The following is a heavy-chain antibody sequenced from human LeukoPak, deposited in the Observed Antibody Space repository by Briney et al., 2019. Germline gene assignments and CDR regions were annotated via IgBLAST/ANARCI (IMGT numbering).Heavy chain of an antibody. Sequence: ASVKVSCKASGYTFTTYGISWVRQAPGQGLEWMGWISAYNGNTKYAQKLQGRVSVTTDTSTGTAYMELRSLRSDDTAVYYCARVGGSYYSGYYYYYMDVWGKGTTVTISS. J-gene: IGHJ6*03. D-gene: IGHD1-26*01. CDR1: GYTFTTYG. CDR2: ISAYNGNT. CDR3: ARVGGSYYSGYYYYYMDV. V-gene: IGHV1-18*01.